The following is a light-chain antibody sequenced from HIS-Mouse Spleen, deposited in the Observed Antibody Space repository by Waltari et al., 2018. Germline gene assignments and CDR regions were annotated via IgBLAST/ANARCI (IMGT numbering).Light chain of an antibody. CDR1: QSFSSN. Sequence: EIVMTQSPATLSVSPGERATLSCRASQSFSSNLAWYQQKTGQAPRLLIYGASTRATGIPARFSGSGSGTEFTLTISSMQSEDFAVYYCQQYNNWWTFGQGTKVEIK. V-gene: IGKV3-15*01. J-gene: IGKJ1*01. CDR2: GAS. CDR3: QQYNNWWT.